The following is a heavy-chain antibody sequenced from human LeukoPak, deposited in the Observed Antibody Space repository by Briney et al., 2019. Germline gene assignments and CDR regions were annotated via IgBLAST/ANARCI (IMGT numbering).Heavy chain of an antibody. CDR3: AKDYYGPFDS. Sequence: GGSLRLSCAASGFTFSTFGMHWVRQAPGKGLEWVAFIRYDGTNQYYADSVKGRFTISRDNSKNTVFLQMNSLIIEDTAIYYCAKDYYGPFDSWGRGILVTVSS. CDR2: IRYDGTNQ. D-gene: IGHD3-10*01. V-gene: IGHV3-30*02. CDR1: GFTFSTFG. J-gene: IGHJ4*02.